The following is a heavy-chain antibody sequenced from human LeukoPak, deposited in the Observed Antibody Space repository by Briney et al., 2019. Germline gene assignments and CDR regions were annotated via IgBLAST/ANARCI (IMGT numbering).Heavy chain of an antibody. J-gene: IGHJ6*03. Sequence: PSETLSLTCTVSGVSISSSSYYWGWIRQPPGKGLEWIGSIYYSGSTYYNPSLKSRVTIPVDTSKNQFPLKLSSVTAADTAVYYCASCHGDYYYYYYMDVWGKGTTVTVSS. V-gene: IGHV4-39*01. CDR2: IYYSGST. CDR3: ASCHGDYYYYYYMDV. CDR1: GVSISSSSYY. D-gene: IGHD4-17*01.